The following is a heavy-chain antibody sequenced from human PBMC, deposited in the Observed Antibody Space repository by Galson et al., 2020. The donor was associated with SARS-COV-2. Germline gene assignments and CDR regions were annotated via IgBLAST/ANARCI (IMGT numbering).Heavy chain of an antibody. CDR2: VNYNGNT. D-gene: IGHD3-22*01. J-gene: IGHJ4*02. Sequence: SETLSLTCTLSGGSFSRYYGSWIRQPPGKGLEWIGYVNYNGNTNYNPSLKSRVSISVDTSENQFSLMLSSVTAADTAVYYCARHDSVVAYFDYWGQGALVTVSS. CDR1: GGSFSRYY. CDR3: ARHDSVVAYFDY. V-gene: IGHV4-59*08.